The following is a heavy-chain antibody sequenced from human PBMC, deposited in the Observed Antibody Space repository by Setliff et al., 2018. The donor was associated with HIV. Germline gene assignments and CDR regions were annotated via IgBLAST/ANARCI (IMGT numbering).Heavy chain of an antibody. D-gene: IGHD3-10*01. J-gene: IGHJ6*04. Sequence: GGSLRLSCAASGFTFSSYWMSWVRQAPGKGLEWVANIKQDGSEKYYVDSVKGRFTISRDNAKNSLYLQMNSLRAEDTAVYYCARDWVSLDRGTSMDVWGKGTTVTVSP. CDR2: IKQDGSEK. CDR3: ARDWVSLDRGTSMDV. V-gene: IGHV3-7*03. CDR1: GFTFSSYW.